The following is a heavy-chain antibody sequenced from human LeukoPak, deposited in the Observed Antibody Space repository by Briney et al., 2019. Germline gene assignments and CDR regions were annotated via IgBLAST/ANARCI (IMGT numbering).Heavy chain of an antibody. J-gene: IGHJ4*02. Sequence: GGSLRLSCAASGFTFSSYEMNWVRQAPGKGLEWVSYISSSGSTIYYADSVKGRFTISRDNAKNSLYLQMNRLRAEDTAVYYCARDLDYGDYVLDYWGQGTLVTVSS. V-gene: IGHV3-48*03. D-gene: IGHD4-17*01. CDR2: ISSSGSTI. CDR1: GFTFSSYE. CDR3: ARDLDYGDYVLDY.